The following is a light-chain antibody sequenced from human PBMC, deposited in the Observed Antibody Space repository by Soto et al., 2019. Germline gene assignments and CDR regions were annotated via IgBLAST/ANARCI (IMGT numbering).Light chain of an antibody. CDR3: QQYGSSPWT. J-gene: IGKJ1*01. V-gene: IGKV3-20*01. CDR1: QSVSSSY. CDR2: GAS. Sequence: EIVLTQSPGTLSLSPGERATLSCRASQSVSSSYLVWYQQKPGQAPRLLIYGASSRATGIPDRFSGSGSGTDFTLTISRLDPEDFAVYYCQQYGSSPWTFGQGTKVEIK.